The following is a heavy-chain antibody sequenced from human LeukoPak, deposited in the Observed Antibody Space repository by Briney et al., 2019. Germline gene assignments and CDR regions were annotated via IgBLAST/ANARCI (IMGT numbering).Heavy chain of an antibody. CDR1: GGSFSGYY. Sequence: SETLSLTCAVYGGSFSGYYWSWIRQPPGKGLEWIGEINHSGSTNYNPSLKSRVTISVDTSKNQFSLKLSSVTAADTAVYYCARSPCTAMVTVNWFDPWGQGTLVTVSS. CDR3: ARSPCTAMVTVNWFDP. CDR2: INHSGST. V-gene: IGHV4-34*01. J-gene: IGHJ5*02. D-gene: IGHD5-18*01.